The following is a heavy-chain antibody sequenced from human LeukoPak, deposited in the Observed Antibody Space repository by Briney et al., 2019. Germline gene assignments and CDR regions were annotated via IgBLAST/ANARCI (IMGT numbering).Heavy chain of an antibody. CDR2: IYTSGST. Sequence: PSETLSLTCTVSGGSISSYYWSWTRQPAGKGLEWIGRIYTSGSTNYNPSLKSRVTMSVDTSKNQFSLKLSSVTAADTAVYYCARDRVCIAVAGTAQVYYYMDVWGKGTTVTVSS. CDR3: ARDRVCIAVAGTAQVYYYMDV. D-gene: IGHD6-19*01. J-gene: IGHJ6*03. V-gene: IGHV4-4*07. CDR1: GGSISSYY.